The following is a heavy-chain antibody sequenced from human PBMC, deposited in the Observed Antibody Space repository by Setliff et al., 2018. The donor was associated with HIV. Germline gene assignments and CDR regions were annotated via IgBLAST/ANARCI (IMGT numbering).Heavy chain of an antibody. J-gene: IGHJ2*01. D-gene: IGHD3-10*01. CDR3: ARDDHYYDSGSYYSDWYFEL. V-gene: IGHV1-69*13. CDR1: GGTFSNYA. CDR2: IIPIFGST. Sequence: ASVKVSCKASGGTFSNYAFSWVRQAPGQGLEWMGGIIPIFGSTKYAQKFQGRVTISADESTTTADMELSSLRSEDTAVYYCARDDHYYDSGSYYSDWYFELWGRGTLVTVSS.